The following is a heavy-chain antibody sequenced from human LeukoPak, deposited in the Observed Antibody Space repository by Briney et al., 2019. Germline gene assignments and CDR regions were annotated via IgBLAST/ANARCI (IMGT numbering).Heavy chain of an antibody. CDR2: ISAYNGNT. Sequence: GASVKVSCTASGYTFTSYGISWVRQAPGQGLEWMGWISAYNGNTNYAQKLQGRVTMTTDTSTSTAYMELRSLRSDDTAVYYCARDRRGCGGDCPSDYWGQGTLVTVSS. V-gene: IGHV1-18*01. D-gene: IGHD2-21*02. J-gene: IGHJ4*02. CDR1: GYTFTSYG. CDR3: ARDRRGCGGDCPSDY.